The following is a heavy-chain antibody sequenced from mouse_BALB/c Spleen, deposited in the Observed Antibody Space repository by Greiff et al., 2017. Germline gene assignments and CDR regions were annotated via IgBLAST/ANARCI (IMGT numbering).Heavy chain of an antibody. CDR2: ISSGSSTI. J-gene: IGHJ3*01. V-gene: IGHV5-17*02. CDR1: GFTFSSFG. D-gene: IGHD1-1*01. CDR3: ARSTVVPFAY. Sequence: EVKLVESGGGLVQPGGSRKLSCAASGFTFSSFGMHWVRQAPEKGLEWVAYISSGSSTIYYADTVKGRFTISRDNPKNTLFLQMTSLRSEDTAMYYCARSTVVPFAYWGQGTLVTVSA.